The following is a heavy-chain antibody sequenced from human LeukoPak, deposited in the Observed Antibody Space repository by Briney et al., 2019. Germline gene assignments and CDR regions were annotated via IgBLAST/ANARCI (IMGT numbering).Heavy chain of an antibody. CDR2: IIPMFRTS. CDR3: ARVSVDSGYYYLDF. D-gene: IGHD3-22*01. J-gene: IGHJ4*02. V-gene: IGHV1-69*05. Sequence: SVKVSCKASGGTFSSYTVTWVRQAPGQGLEWMGGIIPMFRTSNYAPKFQGRVTVTTDESTSTAYMELTSLRSEDTAVYYCARVSVDSGYYYLDFWGQGALVTVSS. CDR1: GGTFSSYT.